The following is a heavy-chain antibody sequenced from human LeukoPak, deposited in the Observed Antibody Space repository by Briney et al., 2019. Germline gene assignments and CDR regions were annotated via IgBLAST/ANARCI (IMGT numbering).Heavy chain of an antibody. V-gene: IGHV4-34*01. CDR1: GGSFSGYY. Sequence: PSETLSLTCAVYGGSFSGYYWSWIRQPPGKGLEWIGEINHSGSTNYNPSLKSRVTISVDTSKNQFSLKLSSVTAADTAVYYCVLSPPEYGDVAFDIWGQGTMVTVSS. CDR3: VLSPPEYGDVAFDI. D-gene: IGHD4-17*01. CDR2: INHSGST. J-gene: IGHJ3*02.